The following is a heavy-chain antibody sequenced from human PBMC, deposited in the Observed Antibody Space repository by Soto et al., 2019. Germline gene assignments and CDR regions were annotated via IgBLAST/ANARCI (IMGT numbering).Heavy chain of an antibody. CDR3: ARGWGSSSYSSSYSFDY. CDR2: INPNSGGT. D-gene: IGHD6-6*01. V-gene: IGHV1-2*04. Sequence: ASVKVSCKASGYTFTGYYMHWVRQAPGQGLEWMGWINPNSGGTNYAQKFQGWVTMTRDTSISAAYMELSRLRSDDAAVYYCARGWGSSSYSSSYSFDYWGQGTLVTVSS. CDR1: GYTFTGYY. J-gene: IGHJ4*02.